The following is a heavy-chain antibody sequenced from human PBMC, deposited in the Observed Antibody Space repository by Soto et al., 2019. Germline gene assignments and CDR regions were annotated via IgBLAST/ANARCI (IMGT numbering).Heavy chain of an antibody. J-gene: IGHJ4*02. Sequence: SETLSLTCNVTGGSISNYYWSWIRQPPGKGLEYLGYIYFSGSTNYNPSLRSRVTISLDTSKNQLSLKLISVTAADTAVYYCARHSGGYNFFDYWGQGTLVTVSS. V-gene: IGHV4-59*01. CDR3: ARHSGGYNFFDY. CDR1: GGSISNYY. CDR2: IYFSGST. D-gene: IGHD2-15*01.